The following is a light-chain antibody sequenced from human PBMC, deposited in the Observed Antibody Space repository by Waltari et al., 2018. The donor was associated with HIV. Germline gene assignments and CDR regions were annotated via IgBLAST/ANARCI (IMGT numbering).Light chain of an antibody. Sequence: QSALTQPRSVSGSPGQSVTISCTGTSSDVGGYNYVSWYQQHPGKAPKLIIYDVSKRPSGLPDRFSGSKSGNTASLTISGLQAEDEADYYCCSYAGSYRGVFGGGTKLTVL. CDR1: SSDVGGYNY. V-gene: IGLV2-11*01. J-gene: IGLJ2*01. CDR2: DVS. CDR3: CSYAGSYRGV.